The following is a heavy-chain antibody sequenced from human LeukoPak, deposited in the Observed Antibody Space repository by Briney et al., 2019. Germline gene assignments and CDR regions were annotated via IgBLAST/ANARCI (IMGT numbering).Heavy chain of an antibody. CDR2: LYTNRRN. J-gene: IGHJ4*02. CDR3: ARDPGVATSLDY. D-gene: IGHD2-15*01. CDR1: GVSIGNYY. Sequence: PSETLSLTCSVSGVSIGNYYWNWTRQSAGKGLEWIGRLYTNRRNDYNPSLKGQVTISSDKSKNQFSLNLSSVTAADTAVHYCARDPGVATSLDYWGQGILVTVSS. V-gene: IGHV4-4*07.